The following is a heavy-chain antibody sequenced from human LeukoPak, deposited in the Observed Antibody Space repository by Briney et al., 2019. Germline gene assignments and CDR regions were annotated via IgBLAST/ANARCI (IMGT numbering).Heavy chain of an antibody. V-gene: IGHV1-18*01. CDR2: ISAYNGNK. D-gene: IGHD3-9*01. Sequence: ASVKVSCKASGYTLTSYGISWVRQAPGQGLEWMGWISAYNGNKNYAQKLQGRVTMTTDKSTSTACMELRSLRSDDTAVYYCARDLYYDILTGYLTRFDYWGQGTLVTVSS. J-gene: IGHJ4*02. CDR3: ARDLYYDILTGYLTRFDY. CDR1: GYTLTSYG.